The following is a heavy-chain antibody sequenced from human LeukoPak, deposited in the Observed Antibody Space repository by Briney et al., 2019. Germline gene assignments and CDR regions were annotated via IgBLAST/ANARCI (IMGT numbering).Heavy chain of an antibody. CDR2: IYSGGST. Sequence: GGSLRLSCAASGFTVSSNYMSWVRQAPGKGLEWVSVIYSGGSTYYADSVKGRFTISRDNSKNTLYLQMNSLRAEDTAVYYCARVYSAAAHYLDFWGQGTLVTVS. D-gene: IGHD6-13*01. CDR1: GFTVSSNY. J-gene: IGHJ4*02. CDR3: ARVYSAAAHYLDF. V-gene: IGHV3-66*01.